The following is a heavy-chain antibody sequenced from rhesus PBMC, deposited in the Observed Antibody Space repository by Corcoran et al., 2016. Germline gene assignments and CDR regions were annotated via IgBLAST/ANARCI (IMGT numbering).Heavy chain of an antibody. CDR2: IYSNSEST. V-gene: IGHV4S12*01. J-gene: IGHJ4*01. CDR1: GGSLSSSNW. Sequence: QVQLQESGPGLVKPSETLSLTCAVSGGSLSSSNWWSWSRQPPGKGLEWFGGIYSNSESTNYNPSLKSRVTISKDTSKNQFSLKLSSVTAADTAVYYWARFAAAGNDYWGQGVLVTVSS. D-gene: IGHD6-25*01. CDR3: ARFAAAGNDY.